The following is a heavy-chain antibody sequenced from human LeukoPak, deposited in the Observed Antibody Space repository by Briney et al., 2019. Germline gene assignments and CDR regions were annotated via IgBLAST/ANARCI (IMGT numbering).Heavy chain of an antibody. CDR1: GFTFSSYA. D-gene: IGHD3-10*01. Sequence: GGSLRLSCAASGFTFSSYALTWVRQAPGKGLEWVSAITTSGGSTHYADSVKGRFTISRDNSKNTLYLQMNSLRAKDTAVYYCAKEYGSGSYYYDYWGQGTLVTVSS. V-gene: IGHV3-23*01. J-gene: IGHJ4*02. CDR3: AKEYGSGSYYYDY. CDR2: ITTSGGST.